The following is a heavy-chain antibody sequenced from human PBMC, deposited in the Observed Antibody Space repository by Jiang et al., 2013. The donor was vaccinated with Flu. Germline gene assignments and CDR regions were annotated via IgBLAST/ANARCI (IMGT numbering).Heavy chain of an antibody. V-gene: IGHV5-51*01. CDR1: GYSFTSYW. D-gene: IGHD3-10*01. J-gene: IGHJ5*02. Sequence: GAEVKKPGESLKISCKGSGYSFTSYWIGWVRQMPGKGLEWMGIIYPGDSDTNYSPSFQGHVTISADKSISTAYLQWSSLKASDTAMYYCARQGYYGSGKVPKNWFDPWGQGTLVTVSS. CDR2: IYPGDSDT. CDR3: ARQGYYGSGKVPKNWFDP.